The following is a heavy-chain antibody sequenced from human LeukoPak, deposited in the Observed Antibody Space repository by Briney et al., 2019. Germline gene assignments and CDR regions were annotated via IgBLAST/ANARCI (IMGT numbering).Heavy chain of an antibody. D-gene: IGHD5-18*01. J-gene: IGHJ6*03. CDR3: ARGSQQSGYSYGFGRGYYYYYYMDV. CDR2: IYYSGST. CDR1: GGSISSYY. Sequence: MPSETLSLTCTVSGGSISSYYWSWLRQPPGKGLEWIGYIYYSGSTNYNPSLKSRVTISVDTSKNQFSLKLSSVTAADTAVYYCARGSQQSGYSYGFGRGYYYYYYMDVWGKGTTVTVSS. V-gene: IGHV4-59*01.